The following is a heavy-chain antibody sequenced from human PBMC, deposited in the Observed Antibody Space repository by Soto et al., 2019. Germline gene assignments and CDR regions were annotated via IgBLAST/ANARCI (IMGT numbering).Heavy chain of an antibody. D-gene: IGHD3-3*01. CDR3: ARSGVSIFVWFDP. CDR1: GFTFSDYY. CDR2: ISSSGSTI. V-gene: IGHV3-11*01. Sequence: PGGSLRLSCAASGFTFSDYYMSWIRLAPGKGLEWVSYISSSGSTIYYADSVKGRFTISRDNAKNSLYLQMNSLRAEDTAVYYCARSGVSIFVWFDPWGQGTLVTVSS. J-gene: IGHJ5*02.